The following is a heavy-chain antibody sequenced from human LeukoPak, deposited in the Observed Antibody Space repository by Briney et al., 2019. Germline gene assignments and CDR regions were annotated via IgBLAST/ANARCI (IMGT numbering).Heavy chain of an antibody. CDR1: GLTFRSYW. Sequence: PGGSLRLSCEASGLTFRSYWMSWVRQAPGKGLEWVANIKQDGSEKYYVDTVKGRFTISRDNAKKSLYLQVNSLRAEDTAVYYCARDGLPFDYWGQGTLVTVSS. J-gene: IGHJ4*02. V-gene: IGHV3-7*03. CDR2: IKQDGSEK. CDR3: ARDGLPFDY.